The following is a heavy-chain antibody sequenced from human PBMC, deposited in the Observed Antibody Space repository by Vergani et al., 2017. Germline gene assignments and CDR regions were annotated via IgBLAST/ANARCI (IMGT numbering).Heavy chain of an antibody. J-gene: IGHJ6*02. V-gene: IGHV3-30*18. Sequence: VQLVESGGGLVQPGGSLKLSCAASGFTFSSYGMHWVRQAPGKGLEWVAVISYDGSNKYYADSVKGRFTISRDNSKNTLYLQMNSLRAEDTAVYYCAKDLSLDTALVMYYYYYGMDVWGQGTTVTVSS. CDR3: AKDLSLDTALVMYYYYYGMDV. CDR1: GFTFSSYG. CDR2: ISYDGSNK. D-gene: IGHD5-18*01.